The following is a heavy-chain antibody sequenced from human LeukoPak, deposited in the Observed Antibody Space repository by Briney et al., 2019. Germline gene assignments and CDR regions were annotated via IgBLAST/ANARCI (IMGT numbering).Heavy chain of an antibody. CDR3: AKDYGGSYWACGS. CDR1: GFTFSSYA. Sequence: GGSLRLSCAASGFTFSSYAMDWVRQAPGEVLEWVSTISGSGGITHYADSVKGRFTISRDNSKNTLYLQMNSMRAEDTAVYYCAKDYGGSYWACGSWGQGTLVAVSS. J-gene: IGHJ5*02. CDR2: ISGSGGIT. D-gene: IGHD1-26*01. V-gene: IGHV3-23*01.